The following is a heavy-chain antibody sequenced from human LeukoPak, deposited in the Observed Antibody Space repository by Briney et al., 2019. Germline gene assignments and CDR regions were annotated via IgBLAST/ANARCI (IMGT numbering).Heavy chain of an antibody. CDR3: ARDRIYYFDY. CDR1: GFTVSSNY. Sequence: GGSLRLSCAASGFTVSSNYMSWVRQAPGKGLEWVSVIYSCGSTYYADSVKGRFTISRDNAKNSLHLQMNSLRAEDTAVYYCARDRIYYFDYWGQGTLVTVSS. D-gene: IGHD1-14*01. CDR2: IYSCGST. J-gene: IGHJ4*02. V-gene: IGHV3-66*01.